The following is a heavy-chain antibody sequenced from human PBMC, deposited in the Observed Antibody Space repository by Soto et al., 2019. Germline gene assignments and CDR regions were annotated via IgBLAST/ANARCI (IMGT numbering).Heavy chain of an antibody. Sequence: QVQLVESGGGVVQPGRSLRLSCAASGFTFSSYGMHWVRQAPGKGLEWVAVISYDGSNKYYADSVKGRFTISRDNSKNTLYLQRNSLRAEDTAVYYCARPRYFDWLPRSCSVDCYFDLRGRGTLVTLSS. J-gene: IGHJ2*01. D-gene: IGHD3-9*01. CDR1: GFTFSSYG. CDR3: ARPRYFDWLPRSCSVDCYFDL. V-gene: IGHV3-30*03. CDR2: ISYDGSNK.